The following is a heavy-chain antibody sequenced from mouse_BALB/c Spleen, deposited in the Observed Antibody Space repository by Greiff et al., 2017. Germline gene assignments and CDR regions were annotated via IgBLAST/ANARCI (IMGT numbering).Heavy chain of an antibody. Sequence: VQLQQSGPELVKPGASVKISCKASGYTFTDYNMHWVKQSHGKSLEWIGYIYPYNGGTGYNQKFKSKATLTVDNSSSTAYMELRSLTSEDSAVYYCARNPPVYYYGSPLAYWGQGTLVTVSA. CDR2: IYPYNGGT. V-gene: IGHV1S29*02. CDR3: ARNPPVYYYGSPLAY. CDR1: GYTFTDYN. J-gene: IGHJ3*01. D-gene: IGHD1-1*01.